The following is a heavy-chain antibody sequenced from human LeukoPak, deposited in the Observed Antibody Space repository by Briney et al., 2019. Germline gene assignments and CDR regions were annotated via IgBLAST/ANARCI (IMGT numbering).Heavy chain of an antibody. CDR1: GGSISSYY. CDR2: IYTSGST. Sequence: SETLSLTCTVSGGSISSYYWSWIRQPAGKGLEWIGRIYTSGSTNYNPSLKSRVTISVDTSKNQFSLKLSPVTAADTAVYYCARDPGTHDCSGGSCYSEGWFDPWGQGTLVTVSS. D-gene: IGHD2-15*01. J-gene: IGHJ5*02. CDR3: ARDPGTHDCSGGSCYSEGWFDP. V-gene: IGHV4-4*07.